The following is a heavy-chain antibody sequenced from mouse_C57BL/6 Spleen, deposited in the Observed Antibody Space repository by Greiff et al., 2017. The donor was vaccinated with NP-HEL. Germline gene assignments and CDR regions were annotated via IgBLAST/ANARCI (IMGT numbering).Heavy chain of an antibody. V-gene: IGHV3-6*01. J-gene: IGHJ2*01. CDR2: ISYDGSN. Sequence: EVKLMESGPGLVKPSQSLSLTCSVTGYSITSGYYWNWIRQFPGNKLEWMGYISYDGSNNYNPSLKNRISITRDTSKNQFFLKLNSVTTEDTATYYCARLGDYDGFDYWGQGTTLTVSS. CDR1: GYSITSGYY. D-gene: IGHD2-4*01. CDR3: ARLGDYDGFDY.